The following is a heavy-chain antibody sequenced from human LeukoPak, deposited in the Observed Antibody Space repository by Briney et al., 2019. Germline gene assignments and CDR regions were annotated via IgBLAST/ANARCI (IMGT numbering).Heavy chain of an antibody. CDR3: AKDHGSSDWYYFDY. CDR2: IRYDGSNK. V-gene: IGHV3-30*02. Sequence: GGSLRLSCAASGFTFSSYGMHWARQAPGKGLEWVAFIRYDGSNKYYADSVKGRFTISRDNSKNTLYLQMNTLRADDTAVYYCAKDHGSSDWYYFDYWGQGTLVTVSS. J-gene: IGHJ4*02. CDR1: GFTFSSYG. D-gene: IGHD6-13*01.